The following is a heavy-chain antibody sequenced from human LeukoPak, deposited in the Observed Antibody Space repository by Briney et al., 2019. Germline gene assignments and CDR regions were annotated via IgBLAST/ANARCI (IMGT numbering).Heavy chain of an antibody. CDR1: GFTFDDYG. CDR2: IEWNGGST. D-gene: IGHD1-26*01. CDR3: ARDADVGATTPPFDY. J-gene: IGHJ4*02. Sequence: GGSLRLSCAASGFTFDDYGMSWVRQAPGKGLEWVSGIEWNGGSTDYADSVKGRFTISRDNAKNSLYLQMNSLRAEDTALYYCARDADVGATTPPFDYWGQGTLVTVSS. V-gene: IGHV3-20*04.